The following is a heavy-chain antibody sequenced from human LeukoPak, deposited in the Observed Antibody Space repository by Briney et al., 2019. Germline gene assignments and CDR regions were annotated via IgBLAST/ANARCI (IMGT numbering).Heavy chain of an antibody. Sequence: SETLSLTCSVSGGSISSYYWSWIRQPPGKGLEWIGYIYYSGSTNYNPSLKSRVTISVDTSKNQFSLKLSSVTAADTAVYYCARVRRENYYGSGSSTPRPYYYYMDVWGKGTTVTISS. D-gene: IGHD3-10*01. CDR1: GGSISSYY. CDR2: IYYSGST. V-gene: IGHV4-59*01. J-gene: IGHJ6*03. CDR3: ARVRRENYYGSGSSTPRPYYYYMDV.